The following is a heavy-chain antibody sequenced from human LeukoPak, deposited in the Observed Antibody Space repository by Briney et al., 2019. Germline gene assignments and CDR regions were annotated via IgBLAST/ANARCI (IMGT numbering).Heavy chain of an antibody. Sequence: ASVKVSSKASGYTFTSYGISWVRQAPGQGLEWMGWISAYNGNTNYAQKLQGRVTMTTDTSTSTAYMELRSLRSDDTAVYYCARTPRGYSGYDSTFDPWGQGTLVTVSS. D-gene: IGHD5-12*01. CDR1: GYTFTSYG. CDR3: ARTPRGYSGYDSTFDP. V-gene: IGHV1-18*01. J-gene: IGHJ5*02. CDR2: ISAYNGNT.